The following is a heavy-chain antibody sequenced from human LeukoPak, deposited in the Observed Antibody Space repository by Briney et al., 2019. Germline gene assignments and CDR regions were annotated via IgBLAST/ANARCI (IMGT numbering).Heavy chain of an antibody. CDR3: AKDPGYHLLLGYYFDY. CDR1: GFTFSSYS. CDR2: ISSSSSYI. Sequence: GGSLRLSCAASGFTFSSYSMNWVRQAPGKGLEWVSSISSSSSYIYYADSVKGRFTISRDNAKNSLYLQMNSLRAEDTAVYYCAKDPGYHLLLGYYFDYWGQGTLVTVSS. D-gene: IGHD2-2*01. V-gene: IGHV3-21*01. J-gene: IGHJ4*02.